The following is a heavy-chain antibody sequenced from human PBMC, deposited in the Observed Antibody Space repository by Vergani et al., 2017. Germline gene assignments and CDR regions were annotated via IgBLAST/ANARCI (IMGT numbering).Heavy chain of an antibody. CDR2: INIGGRT. D-gene: IGHD6-13*01. CDR1: SFSVSSHY. Sequence: LVESGGGLVQPGGSLRLSCAASSFSVSSHYMTWVRQAPGKGLEWVSTINIGGRTSYADSVKGRLTISRDNAKNSLYLQMNSLRAEDTALYYCVKDIAASGNYWYFDLWGRGTLVTVSS. CDR3: VKDIAASGNYWYFDL. J-gene: IGHJ2*01. V-gene: IGHV3-66*02.